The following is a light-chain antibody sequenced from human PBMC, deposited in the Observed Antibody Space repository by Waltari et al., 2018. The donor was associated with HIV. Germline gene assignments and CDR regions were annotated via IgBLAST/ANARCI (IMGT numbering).Light chain of an antibody. Sequence: QSALTQPPSVSGSPGHPVHISCIVATSDITSATRVYRSQPPPVTAPRLLIFEVNNRPSGGPDRFSGSKSGDTASLIISGLQAEDEADYYCASYRGNATRYVFGSGTEVTVL. V-gene: IGLV2-18*02. CDR2: EVN. CDR1: TSDITSATR. J-gene: IGLJ1*01. CDR3: ASYRGNATRYV.